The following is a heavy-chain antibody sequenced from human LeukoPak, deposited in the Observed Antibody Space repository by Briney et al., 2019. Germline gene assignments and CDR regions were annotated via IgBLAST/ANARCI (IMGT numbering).Heavy chain of an antibody. V-gene: IGHV5-51*01. CDR1: GYSFTNYW. CDR2: IYPGDSDS. J-gene: IGHJ4*02. CDR3: ARASTDNAGWHRGSFDY. Sequence: GESLKISCQTSGYSFTNYWIGWVRQMPGKGLEWMVIIYPGDSDSRYSPSFQGQVTISADKSVSTAYLQWSSLRASDTAIYYCARASTDNAGWHRGSFDYWGQGTLVTVSS. D-gene: IGHD6-19*01.